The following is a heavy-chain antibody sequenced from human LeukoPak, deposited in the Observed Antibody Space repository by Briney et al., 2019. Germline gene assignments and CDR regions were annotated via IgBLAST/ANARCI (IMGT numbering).Heavy chain of an antibody. D-gene: IGHD6-13*01. J-gene: IGHJ3*02. Sequence: VASVKVSCKASGYTFTGYYMHWVRQAPGQGLEWMGWINPNSGGTNYAQKFQGRVTMTRDTSISTAYMELSRLRSDDTAVYYCARGSRFSAAGKAASDIWGQGTMVTVSS. CDR2: INPNSGGT. V-gene: IGHV1-2*02. CDR3: ARGSRFSAAGKAASDI. CDR1: GYTFTGYY.